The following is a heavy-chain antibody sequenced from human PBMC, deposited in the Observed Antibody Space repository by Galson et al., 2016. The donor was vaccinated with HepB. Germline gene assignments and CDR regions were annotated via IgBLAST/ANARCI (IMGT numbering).Heavy chain of an antibody. CDR2: AYFNGST. V-gene: IGHV4-39*02. J-gene: IGHJ4*02. CDR3: ARLRFSDTVIGFSGDRKTYFFDL. CDR1: RGSLSNSEYF. D-gene: IGHD1-1*01. Sequence: SETLSLTCTVSRGSLSNSEYFWGWVRQPPGGGLEWIGSAYFNGSTYYSPSVKSRVTTSVDTSRNRFSPPLRSVTVDDPAVYFCARLRFSDTVIGFSGDRKTYFFDLWGQGALATVSS.